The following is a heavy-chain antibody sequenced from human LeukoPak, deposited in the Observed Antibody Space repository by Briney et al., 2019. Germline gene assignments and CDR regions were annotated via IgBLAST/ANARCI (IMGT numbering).Heavy chain of an antibody. Sequence: QSGGSLRLSCAASGFTFSSYGMHWVRQAPGKGLEWVAVISYDGSNKYYADSVKGRSTISRDNSKNTLYLQMNSLRAEDTAVYYCALLVGVERDAFDIWGQGTMVTVSS. J-gene: IGHJ3*02. V-gene: IGHV3-30*03. CDR2: ISYDGSNK. CDR3: ALLVGVERDAFDI. CDR1: GFTFSSYG. D-gene: IGHD1-1*01.